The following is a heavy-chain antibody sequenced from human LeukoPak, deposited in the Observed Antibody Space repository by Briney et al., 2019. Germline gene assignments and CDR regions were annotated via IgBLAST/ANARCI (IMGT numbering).Heavy chain of an antibody. CDR3: AKASITMIVLVY. CDR1: GFTFSSYG. D-gene: IGHD3-22*01. V-gene: IGHV3-30*18. CDR2: ISYDGSNK. Sequence: GGSLRLSCAASGFTFSSYGMHWVRQAPGKGLEWVAVISYDGSNKYYADSVKGRFTISRDNSKNTLYLQMNSLRAEDTAVYYCAKASITMIVLVYWGQGTLVTVSS. J-gene: IGHJ4*02.